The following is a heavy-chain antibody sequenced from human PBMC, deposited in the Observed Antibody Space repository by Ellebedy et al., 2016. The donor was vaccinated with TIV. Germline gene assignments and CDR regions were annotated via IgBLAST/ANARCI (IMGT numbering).Heavy chain of an antibody. CDR1: GMTFSSFS. Sequence: GESLKISCAASGMTFSSFSMNWVRQAPGKGLEWVSSISSSSSTIYYADSVKGRFNISRDNAKNSLYLQMRSLRPEDTAVDYCARGNTLVRGVSGLGWLDPWGQGTLVTVSS. J-gene: IGHJ5*02. CDR3: ARGNTLVRGVSGLGWLDP. CDR2: ISSSSSTI. D-gene: IGHD3-10*01. V-gene: IGHV3-48*04.